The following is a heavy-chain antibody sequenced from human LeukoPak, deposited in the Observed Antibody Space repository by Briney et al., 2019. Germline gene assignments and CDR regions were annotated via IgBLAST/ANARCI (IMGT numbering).Heavy chain of an antibody. J-gene: IGHJ4*02. Sequence: PGGSLTLSCAAFGFTFSSYAMSWVRQAPGKGLEWVSCITGSGGSTYYADSVKGRFTISRDNSKNTLFLQLNGLRAEDTAVYYCAKEGGQRDFGDLFDYWGQGTLVTVSS. CDR2: ITGSGGST. V-gene: IGHV3-23*01. CDR1: GFTFSSYA. D-gene: IGHD4-17*01. CDR3: AKEGGQRDFGDLFDY.